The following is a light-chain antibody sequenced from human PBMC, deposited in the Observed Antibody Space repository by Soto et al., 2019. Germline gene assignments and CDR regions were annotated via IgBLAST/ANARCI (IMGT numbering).Light chain of an antibody. CDR3: QQYGSSYT. CDR2: GAS. J-gene: IGKJ2*01. Sequence: IVLTQSPGTLSLSPGETATLSCRASQSVSNSFLAWYQQRPGQAPRLLIYGASIRATDIPDRFSGSGSGTDFTLTISRLEPEDFAVYYCQQYGSSYTFGQGTKLEIK. CDR1: QSVSNSF. V-gene: IGKV3-20*01.